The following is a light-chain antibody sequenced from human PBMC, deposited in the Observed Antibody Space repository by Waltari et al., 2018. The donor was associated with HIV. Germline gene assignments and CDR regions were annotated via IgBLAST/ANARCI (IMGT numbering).Light chain of an antibody. CDR1: SSDLGVYNS. Sequence: QSALTQPPSASGSPGQSVTISCTGASSDLGVYNSVSWYQQRPGKAPKGIISEVSKRSAGVPNRLSGSTSCSTASLTVSGLQADDEAEYCCSFYGGSNILVFGGGTKLTVL. J-gene: IGLJ2*01. CDR2: EVS. CDR3: SFYGGSNILV. V-gene: IGLV2-8*01.